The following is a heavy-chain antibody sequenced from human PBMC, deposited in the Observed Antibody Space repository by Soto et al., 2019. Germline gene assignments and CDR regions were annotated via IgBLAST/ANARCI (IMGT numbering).Heavy chain of an antibody. V-gene: IGHV3-23*01. Sequence: EVQLLESGGGLVHPGGSLRLSCAGSGFTLSAYTMSWVRQAPGKGLEWVSVISGSSGNTYYADSAKGRFTVSRDNSKNTLFLQMNSLRAEDTAIYYCAKDGRHSSSYWGQGTLVTVSS. CDR2: ISGSSGNT. J-gene: IGHJ4*02. D-gene: IGHD6-13*01. CDR3: AKDGRHSSSY. CDR1: GFTLSAYT.